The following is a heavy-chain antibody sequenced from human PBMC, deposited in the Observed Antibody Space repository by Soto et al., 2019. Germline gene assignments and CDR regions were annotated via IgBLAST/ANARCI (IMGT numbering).Heavy chain of an antibody. D-gene: IGHD3-22*01. CDR2: IYYSGST. J-gene: IGHJ4*02. CDR3: ARGTPYYDSSGYPGPSYYFDY. V-gene: IGHV4-31*02. CDR1: GGSISSGGYY. Sequence: PSETLSLTCTVSGGSISSGGYYWSWIRQHPGKGLEWIGYIYYSGSTYYNPSLKSRVTISVDTSKNQFSLKLSSVTAADTAVYYCARGTPYYDSSGYPGPSYYFDYWGQGTLVTVSS.